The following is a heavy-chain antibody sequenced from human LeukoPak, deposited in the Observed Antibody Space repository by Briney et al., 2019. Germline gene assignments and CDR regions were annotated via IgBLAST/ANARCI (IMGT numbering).Heavy chain of an antibody. J-gene: IGHJ4*02. CDR1: GFTFGDYA. CDR2: IRSKAYGGTT. CDR3: TSHGSGSYYDY. Sequence: GGSLRLSCTASGFTFGDYAMSWFRQAPGKGLEWVGFIRSKAYGGTTEYAASVKGRFTISRDDSKSIAYLQMNSLKTEDTAVYYCTSHGSGSYYDYWGQGTPVTVSS. D-gene: IGHD3-10*01. V-gene: IGHV3-49*03.